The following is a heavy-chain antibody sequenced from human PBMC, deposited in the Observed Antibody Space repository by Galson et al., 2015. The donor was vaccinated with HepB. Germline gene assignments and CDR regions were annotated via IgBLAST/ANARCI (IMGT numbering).Heavy chain of an antibody. CDR1: GYTLTELS. Sequence: SVKVSCKVSGYTLTELSMHWVRQAPGKGLEWMGGFDPEDGETIYAQKFQGRVTMTEDTSTDTAYMELSSLRSEDTAVYYCATDPVYMITFGGVMFGGVYWGQGTLVTVSS. D-gene: IGHD3-16*01. V-gene: IGHV1-24*01. J-gene: IGHJ4*02. CDR2: FDPEDGET. CDR3: ATDPVYMITFGGVMFGGVY.